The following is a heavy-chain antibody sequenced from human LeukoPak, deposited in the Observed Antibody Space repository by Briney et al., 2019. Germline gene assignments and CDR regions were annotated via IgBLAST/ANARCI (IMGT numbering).Heavy chain of an antibody. CDR2: ISGSSIYI. J-gene: IGHJ6*03. Sequence: GGSLRLSCATSGFTFSAYSMNWVRQAPGKGLEWVSSISGSSIYINYADSVRGRFTISSDNAKNSLYLQMNSLRAEDTAVYYCAKQGRDWLRDYYYYMDVWGKGTTVTISS. CDR3: AKQGRDWLRDYYYYMDV. CDR1: GFTFSAYS. V-gene: IGHV3-21*04. D-gene: IGHD3-9*01.